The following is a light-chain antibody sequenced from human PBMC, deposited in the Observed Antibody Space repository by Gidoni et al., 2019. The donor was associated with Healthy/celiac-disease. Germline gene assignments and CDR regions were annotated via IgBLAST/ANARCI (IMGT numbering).Light chain of an antibody. Sequence: EIVLTQSPGTLSLSPGERATLSCRASQSVSSSYLAWYQQKPGQGPRLLIYGASSRATGIPDRFSGSGSGTDFTLTIFRLEPEDCAVYYCQHYDSSPPRFTFGPGTKVDIK. CDR2: GAS. CDR3: QHYDSSPPRFT. V-gene: IGKV3-20*01. J-gene: IGKJ3*01. CDR1: QSVSSSY.